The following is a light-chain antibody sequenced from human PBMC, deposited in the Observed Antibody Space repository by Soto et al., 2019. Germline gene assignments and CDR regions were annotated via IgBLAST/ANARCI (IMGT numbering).Light chain of an antibody. CDR2: DVT. CDR1: SSDIGAYNF. CDR3: CSYTDSNSYV. J-gene: IGLJ1*01. Sequence: QSALTQPASVSGSPEQSITISCTGTSSDIGAYNFVSWYQQHPGRAPKLIVYDVTNRPSGVSNRFSGSKSGDTASLTISGLQVEDEADYYCCSYTDSNSYVFGTGTKVTVL. V-gene: IGLV2-14*03.